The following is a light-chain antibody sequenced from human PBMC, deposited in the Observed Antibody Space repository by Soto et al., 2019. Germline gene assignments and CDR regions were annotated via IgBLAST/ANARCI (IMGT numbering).Light chain of an antibody. Sequence: DIQMTQSPTTLSASVGDRVTITCRASHSLIKWLAWYQQKPGKAPKLLIYEASTLQSGVPSRFSGSGSGTVFTLTINSLQSEDFAVYYCQQYNNWPHTFGQGTKVDIK. CDR1: HSLIKW. J-gene: IGKJ2*01. CDR2: EAS. V-gene: IGKV1-5*03. CDR3: QQYNNWPHT.